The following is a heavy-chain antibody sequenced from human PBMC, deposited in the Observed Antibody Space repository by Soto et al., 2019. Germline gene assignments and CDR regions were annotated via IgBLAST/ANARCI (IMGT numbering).Heavy chain of an antibody. CDR1: GYTFSRYG. CDR3: AKNGQPPYYYYGMDV. CDR2: ISGYNGDT. Sequence: QGQLVQSGPEVKKPGASVKVSCKASGYTFSRYGISWVRQAPGQGLEWMGWISGYNGDTKYAQKVQGRVTMTIDTSTYTAYKVLRSLTSDDTAIYYCAKNGQPPYYYYGMDVWGQGTTVTVSS. V-gene: IGHV1-18*01. J-gene: IGHJ6*02. D-gene: IGHD2-8*01.